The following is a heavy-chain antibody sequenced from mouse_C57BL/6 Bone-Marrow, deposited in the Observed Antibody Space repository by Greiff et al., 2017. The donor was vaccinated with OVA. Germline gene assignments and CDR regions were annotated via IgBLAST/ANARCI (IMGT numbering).Heavy chain of an antibody. V-gene: IGHV1-81*01. Sequence: VQLQQSGAELARPGASVKLSCKASGYTFTSYGISWVKQGTGQGLEWIGEIYPRSGNTYYNEKFKGKATLTADKSSSTAYMELRSLTSEDSAVYFCARDSYDVWGTGTTVTVSS. CDR2: IYPRSGNT. CDR1: GYTFTSYG. J-gene: IGHJ1*03. CDR3: ARDSYDV.